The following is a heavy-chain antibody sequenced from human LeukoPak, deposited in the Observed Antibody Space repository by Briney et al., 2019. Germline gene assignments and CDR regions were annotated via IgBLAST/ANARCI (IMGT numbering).Heavy chain of an antibody. CDR3: AKDLDQYYYYYYMDV. CDR1: GFTFSNYA. V-gene: IGHV3-23*01. J-gene: IGHJ6*03. Sequence: GGSLRLSCAASGFTFSNYAMTWVRQAPGKGLEWVSAISGSGGSTYYADSVKGRFTISRDNSKNTLYLQMNSLRAEDTAVYYCAKDLDQYYYYYYMDVWGKGTTVTISS. CDR2: ISGSGGST.